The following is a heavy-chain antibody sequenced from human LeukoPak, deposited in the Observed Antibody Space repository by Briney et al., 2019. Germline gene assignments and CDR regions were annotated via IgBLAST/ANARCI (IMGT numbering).Heavy chain of an antibody. CDR2: MNPNSGNT. CDR3: ARDGGDYHDSSGYFS. V-gene: IGHV1-8*01. J-gene: IGHJ4*02. Sequence: ASMKVSCKASGYTFTSYDINWVRQATGQGLEWMGWMNPNSGNTGYAQKFQGRVTMTRNTSISTAYMELSSLRSEDTAVYYCARDGGDYHDSSGYFSWGQGTLVTVSS. D-gene: IGHD3-22*01. CDR1: GYTFTSYD.